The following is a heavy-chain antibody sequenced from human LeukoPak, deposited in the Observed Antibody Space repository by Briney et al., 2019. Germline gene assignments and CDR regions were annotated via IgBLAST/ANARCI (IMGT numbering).Heavy chain of an antibody. Sequence: GGSLRLSCAASGFTLSTYEMNWVRQAPGKGLEWVSYISSSGSTIYYADSVKGRFTISRDNAKSSLYLQMNSLRAEDTAVYYCARDSFDSSGYYSDYWGQGTLDTVSS. J-gene: IGHJ4*02. CDR2: ISSSGSTI. CDR3: ARDSFDSSGYYSDY. V-gene: IGHV3-48*03. D-gene: IGHD3-22*01. CDR1: GFTLSTYE.